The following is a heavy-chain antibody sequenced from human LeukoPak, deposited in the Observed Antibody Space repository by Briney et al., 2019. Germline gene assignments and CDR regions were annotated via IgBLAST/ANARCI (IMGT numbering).Heavy chain of an antibody. D-gene: IGHD1-1*01. CDR1: GGSITTYY. CDR2: ISTSGRT. CDR3: AVGRPRNTTRLDDGYDF. Sequence: SETLSLTCTVSGGSITTYYWSWIRQPAGKGLEWIGSISTSGRTNYNPSLKSRLTISADTSKNQFSLILNSVSAADTAVYYCAVGRPRNTTRLDDGYDFWGQGTMVTVSS. J-gene: IGHJ3*01. V-gene: IGHV4-4*07.